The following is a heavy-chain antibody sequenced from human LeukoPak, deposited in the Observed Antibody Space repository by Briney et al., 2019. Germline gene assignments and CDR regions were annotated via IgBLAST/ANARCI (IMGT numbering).Heavy chain of an antibody. Sequence: GESLKISCKGSGYSFTSYWIGWVRQMPGKGLEWMGIIYPGDSDTRYSPSFQGQVTISADKSISTAYLQWSSLKASDTAMYYCARLGDYSNYVMRGAFDIWGQGTMVTVSS. J-gene: IGHJ3*02. CDR3: ARLGDYSNYVMRGAFDI. CDR2: IYPGDSDT. CDR1: GYSFTSYW. V-gene: IGHV5-51*01. D-gene: IGHD4-11*01.